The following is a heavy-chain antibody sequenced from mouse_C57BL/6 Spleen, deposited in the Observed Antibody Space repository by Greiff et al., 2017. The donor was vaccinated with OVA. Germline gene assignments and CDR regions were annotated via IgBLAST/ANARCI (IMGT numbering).Heavy chain of an antibody. CDR3: AREGNGKGGAMDY. Sequence: EVHLVESGGGLVKPGGSLKLSCAASGFTFSSYAMSWVRQTPEKRLEWVATISDGGSYTYYPDNVKGRFTISRDNAKNNLYLQMSHLKSEDTAMYYCAREGNGKGGAMDYWGQGTSVTVSS. CDR1: GFTFSSYA. J-gene: IGHJ4*01. D-gene: IGHD2-1*01. V-gene: IGHV5-4*01. CDR2: ISDGGSYT.